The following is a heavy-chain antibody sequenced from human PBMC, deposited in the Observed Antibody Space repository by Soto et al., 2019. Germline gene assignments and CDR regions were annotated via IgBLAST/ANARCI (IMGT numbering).Heavy chain of an antibody. J-gene: IGHJ4*02. CDR2: ISAYNGNT. CDR3: ARAPPYCSSTSCSPKYYFDY. D-gene: IGHD2-2*01. V-gene: IGHV1-18*01. Sequence: QVQLVQSGAEVKKPGASVKVSCKASGYTFTSYGISWVRQAPGQGLEWMGWISAYNGNTNYAQKLQGRVTMTTDTPTSTAYMELRSLRSDDTAVYYCARAPPYCSSTSCSPKYYFDYWGQGTLVTVSS. CDR1: GYTFTSYG.